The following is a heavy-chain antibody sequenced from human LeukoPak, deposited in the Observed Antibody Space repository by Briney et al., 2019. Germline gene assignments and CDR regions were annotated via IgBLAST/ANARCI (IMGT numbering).Heavy chain of an antibody. Sequence: ASVKVPCKASGYTFTGYYMHWVRRAPGQVLEWMGWINPNSGDTDYSQKFQGRVTMTRDTSISTAYMDLSRLRSDDTAVYYCARDPGSGWYNRPVDYWGQGTLVTVSS. V-gene: IGHV1-2*02. CDR2: INPNSGDT. CDR1: GYTFTGYY. CDR3: ARDPGSGWYNRPVDY. D-gene: IGHD6-19*01. J-gene: IGHJ4*02.